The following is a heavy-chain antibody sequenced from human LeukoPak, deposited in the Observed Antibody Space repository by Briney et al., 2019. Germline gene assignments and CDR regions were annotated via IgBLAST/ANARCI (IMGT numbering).Heavy chain of an antibody. J-gene: IGHJ6*03. D-gene: IGHD3/OR15-3a*01. CDR3: ASGLRTYYMDV. V-gene: IGHV3-21*01. CDR1: GFTFSSYS. CDR2: ISSSSSYI. Sequence: GGSLRLSCAASGFTFSSYSMNWVRQAPGKGLEWVSSISSSSSYIYYADSVKGRFTISRDNAKNSLYLQMNSLRAEDTAVYYCASGLRTYYMDVWGKGTTVTVSS.